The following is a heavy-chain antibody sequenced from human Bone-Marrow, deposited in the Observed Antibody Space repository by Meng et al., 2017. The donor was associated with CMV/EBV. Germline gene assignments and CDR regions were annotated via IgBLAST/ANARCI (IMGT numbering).Heavy chain of an antibody. CDR1: GFTFSDYY. V-gene: IGHV3-11*01. Sequence: GESLKISWAASGFTFSDYYMSWIRQAPGKGLEWVSYISSSGSTIYYADSVKGRFTISRDNAKNSLYLQMNSLRAEDTAVYYCARALWYYDFWSGYSNWFDPWGQGTLVTVSS. CDR2: ISSSGSTI. J-gene: IGHJ5*02. CDR3: ARALWYYDFWSGYSNWFDP. D-gene: IGHD3-3*01.